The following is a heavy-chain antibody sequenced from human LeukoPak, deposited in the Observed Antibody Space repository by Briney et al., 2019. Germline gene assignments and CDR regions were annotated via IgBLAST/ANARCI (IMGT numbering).Heavy chain of an antibody. V-gene: IGHV4-30-4*01. D-gene: IGHD4/OR15-4a*01. Sequence: SQTLSLTCTVSGGSISSGDYYWSWIRQPPGKGLEWIGYIYYSGSTYYNPSLKSRVTMSVDTSKNQFSLKLSSVTAADTAVYYCARDYLVPTDAFDIWGQGTMVTVSS. CDR3: ARDYLVPTDAFDI. CDR2: IYYSGST. J-gene: IGHJ3*02. CDR1: GGSISSGDYY.